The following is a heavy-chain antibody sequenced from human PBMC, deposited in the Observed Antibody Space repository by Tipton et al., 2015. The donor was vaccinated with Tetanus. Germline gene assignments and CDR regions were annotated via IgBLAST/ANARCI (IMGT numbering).Heavy chain of an antibody. CDR3: ARRGGDFLTGYYDS. V-gene: IGHV4-59*08. J-gene: IGHJ4*02. CDR2: VFYSGST. Sequence: LRLSCTVSSGSIGTYYWTWIRQPPGKGLEWMGYVFYSGSTRYNPSLKSRLTMSVDASKNQFSLKLTSVTAADTAVYYCARRGGDFLTGYYDSWGQGTPVIVSS. CDR1: SGSIGTYY. D-gene: IGHD3-9*01.